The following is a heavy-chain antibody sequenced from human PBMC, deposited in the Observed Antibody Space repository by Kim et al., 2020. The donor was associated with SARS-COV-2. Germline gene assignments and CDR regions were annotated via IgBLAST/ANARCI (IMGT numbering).Heavy chain of an antibody. V-gene: IGHV3-9*01. Sequence: GGSLRLSCAASGFTFDDYAMHWVRQAPGKGLEWVSGISWNSGSIGYADSVKGRFTISRDNAKNSLYLQMNSLRAEDTALYYCAKSRGTGNSNWYFVFWGR. CDR3: AKSRGTGNSNWYFVF. D-gene: IGHD3-10*01. J-gene: IGHJ2*01. CDR1: GFTFDDYA. CDR2: ISWNSGSI.